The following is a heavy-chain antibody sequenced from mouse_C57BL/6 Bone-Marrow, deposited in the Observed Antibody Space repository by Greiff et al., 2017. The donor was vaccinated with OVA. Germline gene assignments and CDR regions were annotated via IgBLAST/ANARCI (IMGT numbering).Heavy chain of an antibody. V-gene: IGHV1-69*01. CDR1: GYTFTSYW. J-gene: IGHJ4*01. CDR3: ARELYYGSYYAMDY. D-gene: IGHD1-2*01. CDR2: IDPSDSYT. Sequence: QVQLQQPGAELVMPGASVKLSCKASGYTFTSYWMHWVKQRPGQGLEWIGEIDPSDSYTNYNQKFKGKSTLTVDKSSSTAYMQLSSLTSEDSAVYYCARELYYGSYYAMDYWGQGTSVTVSS.